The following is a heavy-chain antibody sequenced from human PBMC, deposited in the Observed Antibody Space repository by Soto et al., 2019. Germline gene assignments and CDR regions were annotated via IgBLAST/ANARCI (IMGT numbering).Heavy chain of an antibody. D-gene: IGHD1-20*01. CDR1: GFTFTSYA. V-gene: IGHV3-23*01. CDR3: AKDGYNWTRGSYFD. CDR2: LSGSAGST. J-gene: IGHJ4*02. Sequence: EVQLLESGGGLVQPGGSLRLSCAASGFTFTSYAMNWVRQAPGKGLEWVSTLSGSAGSTSYADSVKGRFTISRDNSENTLYLQMNSLRAEDTAVYYCAKDGYNWTRGSYFDWGQGTLVTVSS.